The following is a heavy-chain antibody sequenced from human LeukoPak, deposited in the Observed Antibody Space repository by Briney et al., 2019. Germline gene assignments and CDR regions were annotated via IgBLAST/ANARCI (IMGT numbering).Heavy chain of an antibody. Sequence: GGSLRLSCATSGFTFSGYGMHWVRQAPGKGLEWVAFIRFDGSDKNYADSAKGRFTISRDNSKNTLYLQMNSLRAEDTAVYYCARAQSPYAYYYYYYMDVWGKGTTVTVSS. V-gene: IGHV3-30*02. J-gene: IGHJ6*03. CDR3: ARAQSPYAYYYYYYMDV. CDR1: GFTFSGYG. CDR2: IRFDGSDK.